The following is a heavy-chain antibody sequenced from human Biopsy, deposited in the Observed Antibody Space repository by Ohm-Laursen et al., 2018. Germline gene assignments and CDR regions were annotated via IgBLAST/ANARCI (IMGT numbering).Heavy chain of an antibody. J-gene: IGHJ4*02. CDR3: TRAEAGSGSLLYFDY. CDR2: INTDGSST. V-gene: IGHV3-74*01. Sequence: SLRLSCVASEFIFSRFWMYWVRQAPGKGLVWVSRINTDGSSTNYADAVKGRFTISRDNAKNTVFLQMNSLRAEDTAVYYCTRAEAGSGSLLYFDYWGQGTLVTVSS. D-gene: IGHD3-10*01. CDR1: EFIFSRFW.